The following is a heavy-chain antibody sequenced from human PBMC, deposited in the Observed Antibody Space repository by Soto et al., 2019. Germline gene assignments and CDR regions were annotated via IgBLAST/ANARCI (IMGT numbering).Heavy chain of an antibody. CDR3: ARAEYSSSWYTYYYYMDV. V-gene: IGHV1-8*01. CDR1: GYTFTSYD. D-gene: IGHD6-13*01. Sequence: GASGKVSCKASGYTFTSYDINWVRQATGQGLEWMRWMNPNSGNTGYAQKFQGRVTMTRNTSISTAYMELSSLRSEDTAVYYCARAEYSSSWYTYYYYMDVWGKGTTVTVSS. CDR2: MNPNSGNT. J-gene: IGHJ6*03.